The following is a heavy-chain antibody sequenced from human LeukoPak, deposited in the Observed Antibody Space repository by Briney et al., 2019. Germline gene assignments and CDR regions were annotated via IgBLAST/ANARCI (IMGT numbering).Heavy chain of an antibody. V-gene: IGHV4-61*02. Sequence: SETLSLTCTVSGGSISSGSYHWSWIRQPAGKGLEWIGRIYTSGSTNYNPSLKSRVTISVDTSKNQFSLKLSSVTAGDTAVYYCARASTAQYTWFEPRGQGTLVTVSP. CDR3: ARASTAQYTWFEP. D-gene: IGHD2/OR15-2a*01. CDR2: IYTSGST. CDR1: GGSISSGSYH. J-gene: IGHJ5*02.